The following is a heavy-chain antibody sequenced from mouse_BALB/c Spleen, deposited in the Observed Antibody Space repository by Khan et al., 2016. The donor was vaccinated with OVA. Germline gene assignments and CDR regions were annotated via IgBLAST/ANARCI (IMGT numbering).Heavy chain of an antibody. V-gene: IGHV3-2*02. Sequence: EVQLQESGPGLVKPSQSLSLTCTVTGYSITSDYAWNWIRQFPGNKLEWMGYINYSGSTSSTPSLKSRISITRDTSKNRFFLQLNSVTTEDTATYYCARGRAYWGQGTLVTVSA. D-gene: IGHD3-3*01. CDR2: INYSGST. J-gene: IGHJ3*01. CDR1: GYSITSDYA. CDR3: ARGRAY.